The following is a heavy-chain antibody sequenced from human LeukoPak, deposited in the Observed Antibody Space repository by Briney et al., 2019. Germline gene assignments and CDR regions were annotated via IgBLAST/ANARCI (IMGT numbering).Heavy chain of an antibody. V-gene: IGHV7-4-1*02. CDR3: ATLTYGPHDSSGYRYPLGAFDI. Sequence: GASVKVSCKASGYTFTSYAMNWVRQAPGQGLEWMGWINTNTGNPTYAQGFTGRFVFSLDTSVSTAYLQISTLKAEDTAVYYCATLTYGPHDSSGYRYPLGAFDIWGQGTMVTVSS. CDR1: GYTFTSYA. CDR2: INTNTGNP. J-gene: IGHJ3*02. D-gene: IGHD3-22*01.